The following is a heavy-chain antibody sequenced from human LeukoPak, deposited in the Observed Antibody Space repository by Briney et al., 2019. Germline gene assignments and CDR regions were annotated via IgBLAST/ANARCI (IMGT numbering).Heavy chain of an antibody. Sequence: SETLSLTCTVSGGSISSYYWSWIRQPAGKGLEWIGRIYISGSGSTNYNPSLKSRVTMSVDTSKNQFSLKLSSVTAADTAVYYCARDKSQWNGVVFDYWGQGTLVTVSS. J-gene: IGHJ4*02. CDR2: IYISGSGST. D-gene: IGHD1-1*01. CDR3: ARDKSQWNGVVFDY. CDR1: GGSISSYY. V-gene: IGHV4-4*07.